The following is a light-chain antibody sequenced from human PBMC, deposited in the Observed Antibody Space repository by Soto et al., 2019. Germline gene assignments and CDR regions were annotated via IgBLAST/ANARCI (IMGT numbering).Light chain of an antibody. V-gene: IGKV4-1*01. CDR3: QQYYSTPLT. Sequence: DIVMTQSPDSLAVSLGERATINCKSSQSVLYSSNNKNYLAWYQQKPGQHPKLLIYWASTRESGVPDRSSGSGSGTDFTLTISSLQAEDVAVYYCQQYYSTPLTFGQGTKLEIK. CDR1: QSVLYSSNNKNY. J-gene: IGKJ2*01. CDR2: WAS.